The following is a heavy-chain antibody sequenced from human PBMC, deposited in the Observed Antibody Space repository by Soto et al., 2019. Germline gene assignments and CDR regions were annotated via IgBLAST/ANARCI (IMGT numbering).Heavy chain of an antibody. D-gene: IGHD3-9*01. CDR2: IRGSGGST. V-gene: IGHV3-23*01. CDR3: AKGYFDWPYHYFDY. CDR1: GFTFSSYA. Sequence: GSLRLSCAASGFTFSSYAMSWVRQAPGKGLEWVSAIRGSGGSTYYADSVKGRFTISRDNSKNTLYLQMNSLRADATAVYYCAKGYFDWPYHYFDYWGQGTLVTVSS. J-gene: IGHJ4*02.